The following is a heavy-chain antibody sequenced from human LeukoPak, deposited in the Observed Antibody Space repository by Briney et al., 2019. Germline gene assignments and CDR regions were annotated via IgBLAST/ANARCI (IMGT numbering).Heavy chain of an antibody. CDR1: GFTFSSYA. V-gene: IGHV3-23*01. D-gene: IGHD3-22*01. Sequence: PGGSLRLSCAASGFTFSSYAMSWVRQAPGKGLEWVSAISGSGGSTYYADSVKGRFTISRDNSKNTLYLQMNSLRAEDTAVYYCVKVSGYTYYFDYWGQGTLVTVSS. CDR3: VKVSGYTYYFDY. CDR2: ISGSGGST. J-gene: IGHJ4*02.